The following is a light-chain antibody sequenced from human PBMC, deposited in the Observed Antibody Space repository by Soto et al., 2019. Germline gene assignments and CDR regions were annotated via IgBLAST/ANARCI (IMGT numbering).Light chain of an antibody. J-gene: IGKJ1*01. Sequence: DIQMTQSPSTLSASVGDRVSITCRASQRISRQLAWYQQKPGKAPNLLSYQASDLETVVPSRVTGSGSETAFTITISSLQPDDVATYYCLQYQRYWTFGQGTKVEVK. CDR2: QAS. CDR3: LQYQRYWT. V-gene: IGKV1-5*03. CDR1: QRISRQ.